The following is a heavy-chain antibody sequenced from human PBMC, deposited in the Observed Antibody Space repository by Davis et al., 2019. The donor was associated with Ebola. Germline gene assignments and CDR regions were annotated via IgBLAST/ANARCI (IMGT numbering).Heavy chain of an antibody. D-gene: IGHD3-3*01. J-gene: IGHJ5*02. V-gene: IGHV4-38-2*01. CDR2: IYHSGST. CDR3: ARQGWSGYSLRHWLDP. Sequence: MPSETLSLTCPVSGYSISSGYYWGCIRQPPGKGLGWIGGIYHSGSTYYNPSLKSRVTISVDTSKNQFSLKLRSVTAADTAVYYCARQGWSGYSLRHWLDPWGRGTLVTVSS. CDR1: GYSISSGYY.